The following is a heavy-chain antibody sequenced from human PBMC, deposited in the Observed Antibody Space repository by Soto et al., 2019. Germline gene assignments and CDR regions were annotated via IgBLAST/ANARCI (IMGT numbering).Heavy chain of an antibody. Sequence: PGGSLRLSCAASGFACSTYAMTWVRQAPGKGLEWVSVISGIGGSSYYAASVKGRFAISRDNSKNTLFLQMNGLRAEDTAVYYCAKVTKRAAAGRYEYYKYGMDVWGQGTTVTVSS. CDR3: AKVTKRAAAGRYEYYKYGMDV. V-gene: IGHV3-23*01. CDR1: GFACSTYA. J-gene: IGHJ6*02. CDR2: ISGIGGSS. D-gene: IGHD6-13*01.